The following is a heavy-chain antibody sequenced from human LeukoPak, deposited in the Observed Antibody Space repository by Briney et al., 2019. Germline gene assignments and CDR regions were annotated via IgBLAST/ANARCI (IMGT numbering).Heavy chain of an antibody. J-gene: IGHJ3*02. CDR1: GGSISSYY. D-gene: IGHD7-27*01. V-gene: IGHV4-59*12. CDR2: IYYSGST. CDR3: ARDLNWGSTSAFDI. Sequence: SETLSLTCTVSGGSISSYYWSWIRQPPGKGLEWFGYIYYSGSTNSKPSLQSRVTISVDTSKNQFSLKLSSVTAADTAVYYCARDLNWGSTSAFDIWGQGTMVTVSS.